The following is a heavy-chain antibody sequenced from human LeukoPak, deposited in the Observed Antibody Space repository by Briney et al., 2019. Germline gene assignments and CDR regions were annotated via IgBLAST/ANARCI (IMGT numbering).Heavy chain of an antibody. CDR2: FDPEDGET. D-gene: IGHD6-19*01. CDR1: GYTLTELS. Sequence: ASVKVSCKVSGYTLTELSMHWVRQAPGKGLEWMGGFDPEDGETIYAQKFQGRVTMTEDTSTDTAYMELRSLRSDDTAVYYCARNSSDWYGYMDVWGKGTTVTVSS. CDR3: ARNSSDWYGYMDV. V-gene: IGHV1-24*01. J-gene: IGHJ6*04.